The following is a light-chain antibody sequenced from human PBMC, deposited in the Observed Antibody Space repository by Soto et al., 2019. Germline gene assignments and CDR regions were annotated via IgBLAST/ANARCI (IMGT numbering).Light chain of an antibody. J-gene: IGKJ4*01. CDR2: GAS. Sequence: EIVMTQSPATLSVSPGEIATLSCRASQSVNNNVAWYQQKPGQAPRLLIYGASTRATGIPDRFGGSGSGTEFTLIISSLQSEDFAVYYCQRYDNWPLTFGGGTKVEIK. V-gene: IGKV3-15*01. CDR1: QSVNNN. CDR3: QRYDNWPLT.